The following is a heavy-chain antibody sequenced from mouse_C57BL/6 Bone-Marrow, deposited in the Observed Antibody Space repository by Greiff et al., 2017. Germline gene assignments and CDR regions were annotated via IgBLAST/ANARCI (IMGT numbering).Heavy chain of an antibody. J-gene: IGHJ1*03. Sequence: QVQLQQPGAELVKPGASVKLSCKASGYTFTSYWMHWVKQRPGQGLEWIGIIHPNSGSTNYNEKFKSKATLTVDKSSSTAYMQLSSLASEDAAVYYCAKGRRIPYWYFDVWGTGTTVTVSS. CDR3: AKGRRIPYWYFDV. CDR1: GYTFTSYW. V-gene: IGHV1-64*01. CDR2: IHPNSGST.